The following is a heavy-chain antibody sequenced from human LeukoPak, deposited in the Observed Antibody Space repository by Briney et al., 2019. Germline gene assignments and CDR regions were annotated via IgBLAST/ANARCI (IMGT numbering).Heavy chain of an antibody. CDR3: ARVGVYYDSSGYQRWFDP. Sequence: GASVKVSCKASGGTFSIYAISWVRQAPGQGLEWMGRIIPIFGIANYAQKFQGRVTITADKSTSTAYMELSSLRSEDTAVYYCARVGVYYDSSGYQRWFDPWGQGTLVTVSS. D-gene: IGHD3-22*01. V-gene: IGHV1-69*04. CDR1: GGTFSIYA. CDR2: IIPIFGIA. J-gene: IGHJ5*02.